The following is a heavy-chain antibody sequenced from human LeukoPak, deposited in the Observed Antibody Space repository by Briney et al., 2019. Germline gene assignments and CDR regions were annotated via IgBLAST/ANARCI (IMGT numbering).Heavy chain of an antibody. CDR3: ARGHARGAFDI. CDR2: ISSSSSYK. J-gene: IGHJ3*02. Sequence: GGSLTLSCAASGLTFSRYSMNWVRQPPGRGLEWVSSISSSSSYKYYADSVKGRFTTSSENAKNSLYQQMNVLGAEDTAVYYCARGHARGAFDIWGQGTMVTVSS. CDR1: GLTFSRYS. V-gene: IGHV3-21*01.